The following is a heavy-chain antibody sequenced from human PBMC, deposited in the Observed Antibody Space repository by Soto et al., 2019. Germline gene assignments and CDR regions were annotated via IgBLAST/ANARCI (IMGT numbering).Heavy chain of an antibody. V-gene: IGHV2-5*01. CDR3: THLHPFSYFYGLDV. Sequence: GSGPTLVNPTQTLTLTCTFSGFSLSTTGVHVAWIRQPPGKALEWLALIDWSDDKRYSPSLKTRLTITKDTSKNQVVLTLTNLDPVDTATYYCTHLHPFSYFYGLDVWGQGTTVTVSS. J-gene: IGHJ6*02. CDR2: IDWSDDK. CDR1: GFSLSTTGVH.